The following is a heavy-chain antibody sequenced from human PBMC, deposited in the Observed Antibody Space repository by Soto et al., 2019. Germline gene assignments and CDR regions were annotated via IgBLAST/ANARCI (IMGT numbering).Heavy chain of an antibody. Sequence: SETLSLTCAVSGYSISSGYYWGRLRQPPGKGLEWIGSTYHGGSTYYNPSLNSRVTLSIDMTNNHVSLILNSVTAADTAVYYCARVGPWVPYYYDSSPYTFENWFDPWGQGTLVTVSS. V-gene: IGHV4-38-2*01. CDR2: TYHGGST. J-gene: IGHJ5*02. CDR3: ARVGPWVPYYYDSSPYTFENWFDP. D-gene: IGHD3-22*01. CDR1: GYSISSGYY.